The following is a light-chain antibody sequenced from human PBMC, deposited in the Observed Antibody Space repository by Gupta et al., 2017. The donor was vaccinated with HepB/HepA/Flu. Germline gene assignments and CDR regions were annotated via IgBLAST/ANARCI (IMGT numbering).Light chain of an antibody. CDR2: LGS. J-gene: IGKJ4*01. V-gene: IGKV2-28*01. CDR1: QSLLHSNGYNY. CDR3: MQALQTPQLT. Sequence: DIVMIQSPLSLPVTPGEPASISCRSSQSLLHSNGYNYLDWYLQKPGQSPQLLIYLGSNRASGVPDRFSGSGSGTDFTLKISRVEAEDVGVYYCMQALQTPQLTFGGGTKVEIK.